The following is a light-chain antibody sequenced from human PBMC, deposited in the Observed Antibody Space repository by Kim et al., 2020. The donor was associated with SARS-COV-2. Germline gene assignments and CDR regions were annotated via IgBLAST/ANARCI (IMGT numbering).Light chain of an antibody. J-gene: IGLJ2*01. V-gene: IGLV2-14*03. CDR1: SSDVGGYNS. Sequence: QSITISCTGTSSDVGGYNSVSWYQQHPAKAPKLIIYDVSNRPSGVSNRFSGSKSGNTASLTISGLQAEDEADYYCNSYTSSSTYVVFGGGTQLTVL. CDR3: NSYTSSSTYVV. CDR2: DVS.